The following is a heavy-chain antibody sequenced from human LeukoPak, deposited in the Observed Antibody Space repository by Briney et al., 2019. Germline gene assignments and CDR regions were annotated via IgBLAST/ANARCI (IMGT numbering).Heavy chain of an antibody. V-gene: IGHV4-34*01. D-gene: IGHD1-26*01. CDR3: ARLSVIVGAALEYYYYYMDV. Sequence: NPSETLSLTCAVYGGTFSGYYWSWIRQPPGKRLEWVGESNDSGGTNYNPSLKSRVTISADKSKNQVSLKLTSVTAADTAVYYCARLSVIVGAALEYYYYYMDVWGQGTTVTVSS. CDR1: GGTFSGYY. J-gene: IGHJ6*03. CDR2: SNDSGGT.